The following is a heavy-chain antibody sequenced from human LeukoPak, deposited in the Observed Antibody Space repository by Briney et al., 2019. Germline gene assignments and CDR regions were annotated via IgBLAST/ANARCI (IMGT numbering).Heavy chain of an antibody. CDR3: ARWVTTATTGAFDM. CDR2: VYYSGVT. CDR1: GGSISGSDYY. J-gene: IGHJ3*02. V-gene: IGHV4-39*01. Sequence: SETLSLTCTVSGGSISGSDYYWGWIRQPPGKGLEWIGIVYYSGVTYSNPSLKSRVAISVDTSKNQFSLTLSSVTAADTAVYYCARWVTTATTGAFDMWGRGTMLTVSS. D-gene: IGHD1-1*01.